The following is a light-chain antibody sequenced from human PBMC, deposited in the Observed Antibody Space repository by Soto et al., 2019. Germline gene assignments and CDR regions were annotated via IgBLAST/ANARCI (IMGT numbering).Light chain of an antibody. Sequence: IQMTQSPSSLSASVGDRVTITCRASQSISSFLNWYQQKPGKAPKVLIYAASTLQSGVPSRFSGSGSGTDFTLTISSLQPEDFATYFCQQTYSTPRTFGPGTTVDVK. V-gene: IGKV1-39*01. J-gene: IGKJ3*01. CDR2: AAS. CDR3: QQTYSTPRT. CDR1: QSISSF.